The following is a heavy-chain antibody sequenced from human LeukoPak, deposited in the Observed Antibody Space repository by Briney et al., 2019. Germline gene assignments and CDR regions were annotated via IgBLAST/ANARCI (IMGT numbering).Heavy chain of an antibody. CDR3: ASGTYRLGDY. CDR2: VSYSSVDK. V-gene: IGHV3-23*01. J-gene: IGHJ4*02. Sequence: GGSLRLSCEDSGFSFTTYAVSWVRQAPGKALEWVSGVSYSSVDKLYADSGKGRFRVSRDNSKSYLNLEMNSLRTEDTAFYFCASGTYRLGDYWGQGTLVAVSS. CDR1: GFSFTTYA. D-gene: IGHD3-10*01.